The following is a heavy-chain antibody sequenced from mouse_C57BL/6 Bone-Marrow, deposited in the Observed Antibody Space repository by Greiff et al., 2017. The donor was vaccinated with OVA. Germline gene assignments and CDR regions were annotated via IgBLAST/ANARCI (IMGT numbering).Heavy chain of an antibody. Sequence: EVMLVESGGGLVKPGGSLKLSCAASGFTFSSYAMSWVRQTPEKRLEWVATISDGGSYTYYPDNVKGRFTISRDKAKNNLYLQMSHLKSEDTAMYYCARGSHYYGSSFDYWGQGTTLTVSS. J-gene: IGHJ2*01. V-gene: IGHV5-4*03. CDR2: ISDGGSYT. D-gene: IGHD1-1*01. CDR1: GFTFSSYA. CDR3: ARGSHYYGSSFDY.